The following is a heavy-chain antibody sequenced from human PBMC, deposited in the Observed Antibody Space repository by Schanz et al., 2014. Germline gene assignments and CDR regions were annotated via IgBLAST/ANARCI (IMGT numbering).Heavy chain of an antibody. CDR2: IIPSLGLA. CDR1: GGTFSSFG. J-gene: IGHJ5*02. V-gene: IGHV1-69*02. CDR3: ARRGPNCSNNACYHGWFDP. Sequence: VQLEQSGAEVKKPGSSVKVSCKASGGTFSSFGINWVRQAPGQGLEWMGRIIPSLGLAKYEQKFQDRVTITADTSTTTAYMELSGLRSEDTAVYYCARRGPNCSNNACYHGWFDPWGQGTLVTVSS. D-gene: IGHD4-4*01.